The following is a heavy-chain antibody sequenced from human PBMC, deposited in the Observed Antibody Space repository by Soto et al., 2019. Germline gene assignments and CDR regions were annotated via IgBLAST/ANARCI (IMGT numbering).Heavy chain of an antibody. J-gene: IGHJ5*02. CDR2: IYATGTT. CDR3: VRDGTKTLRDWFDP. Sequence: SETLSLTCTFSGASISGFYWSCIRKAAGKGLEWIGRIYATGTTDYNPSLKSRVMMSVDTSKKQFSLKLRSVTAADTAVYYCVRDGTKTLRDWFDPWGQGISHTVSS. V-gene: IGHV4-4*07. D-gene: IGHD1-1*01. CDR1: GASISGFY.